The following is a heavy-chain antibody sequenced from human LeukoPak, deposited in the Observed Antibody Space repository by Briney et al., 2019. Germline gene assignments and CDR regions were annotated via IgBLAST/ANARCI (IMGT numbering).Heavy chain of an antibody. CDR3: AKAARTLGSSYFYDS. J-gene: IGHJ4*02. CDR2: ISNSGDNT. D-gene: IGHD3-9*01. V-gene: IGHV3-23*01. CDR1: GLSFSSLA. Sequence: GGSLRLSCAASGLSFSSLAMGWVRQAPGKGLDWVSTISNSGDNTYYADSVQGRFTISRDNSKSTLSLQLNSLRVDDTAIYYCAKAARTLGSSYFYDSWGLGTLVTVSS.